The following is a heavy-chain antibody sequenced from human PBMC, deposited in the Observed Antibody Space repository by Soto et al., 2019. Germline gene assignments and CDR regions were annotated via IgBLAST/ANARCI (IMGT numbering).Heavy chain of an antibody. Sequence: EVQLVESGGGLVQPGGSLRLSCAASGFTFSSYEMNWVHQAPGKGLEWVSYISSSGSTIYYADSVKGRFTISRDNAKNSLYLQMNSLRAEDTAVYYCARGGLLVGYSYGTFDYWGQGTLVTVSS. CDR2: ISSSGSTI. CDR3: ARGGLLVGYSYGTFDY. D-gene: IGHD5-18*01. CDR1: GFTFSSYE. J-gene: IGHJ4*02. V-gene: IGHV3-48*03.